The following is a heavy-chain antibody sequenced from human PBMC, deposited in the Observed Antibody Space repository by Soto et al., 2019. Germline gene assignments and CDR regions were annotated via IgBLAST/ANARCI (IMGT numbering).Heavy chain of an antibody. Sequence: QVQLQESGPGLVKPSETLSLTSTVSGGSISSYYWSWIRQSPGKGLEWIGYIHYSGRTYYNPSLSSRLTVSSATSKSPFALTLSSVTAADPAVYYCARRSPPPAVNFGWAFDIWAQETMVTVSS. CDR2: IHYSGRT. CDR3: ARRSPPPAVNFGWAFDI. CDR1: GGSISSYY. V-gene: IGHV4-59*08. J-gene: IGHJ3*02. D-gene: IGHD3-10*01.